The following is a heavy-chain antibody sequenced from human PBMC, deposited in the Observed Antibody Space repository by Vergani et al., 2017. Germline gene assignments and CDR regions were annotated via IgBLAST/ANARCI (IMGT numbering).Heavy chain of an antibody. CDR3: TRESETYYDFWSGYRDDGYFDY. J-gene: IGHJ4*02. CDR1: GFTFGDYA. D-gene: IGHD3-3*01. CDR2: IRSKAYGGTT. V-gene: IGHV3-49*03. Sequence: EVQLVESGGGLVQPGRSLRLSCTASGFTFGDYAMSWFRQAPGKGLEWVGFIRSKAYGGTTEYAASVKGRFTISRDDSKSIAYLQMNSLKTEDTAVYYCTRESETYYDFWSGYRDDGYFDYWGQGTLVTVSS.